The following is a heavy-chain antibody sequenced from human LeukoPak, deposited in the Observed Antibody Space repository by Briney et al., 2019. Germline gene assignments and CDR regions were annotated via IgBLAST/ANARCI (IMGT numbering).Heavy chain of an antibody. CDR1: GFTFSSYG. CDR3: ARGGSRYFHN. Sequence: GRSLRLSCAASGFTFSSYGMHWVRQAPGKGLEWVAVIWYDGSNKYYADSVKGRFTISRDNSKNTLYLQMNSLRAEDTAVYHCARGGSRYFHNWGQGTLVTVST. CDR2: IWYDGSNK. J-gene: IGHJ4*02. V-gene: IGHV3-33*01. D-gene: IGHD3-10*01.